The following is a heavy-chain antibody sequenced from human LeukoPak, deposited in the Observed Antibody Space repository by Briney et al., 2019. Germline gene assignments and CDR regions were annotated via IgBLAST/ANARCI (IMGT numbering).Heavy chain of an antibody. CDR3: ARGQDDFWSGSYYYYMDV. D-gene: IGHD3-3*01. CDR1: GGTFSKYA. CDR2: IIPFFGTT. Sequence: SVKVSCKASGGTFSKYAISWVRQAPGQGLEWMGGIIPFFGTTNFAPKFQGRVTITTDESTSTAYMELSSLRSEDTAVYYCARGQDDFWSGSYYYYMDVWGKGTTVTVSS. J-gene: IGHJ6*03. V-gene: IGHV1-69*05.